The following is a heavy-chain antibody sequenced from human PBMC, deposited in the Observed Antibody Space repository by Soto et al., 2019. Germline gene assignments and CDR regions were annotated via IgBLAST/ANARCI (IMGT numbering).Heavy chain of an antibody. D-gene: IGHD2-2*01. CDR2: ISWDGGSK. Sequence: EVQLVESGGVVVQPGGSLRLSCAASGFTFDDYTMHWVRQAPGKGLEWVSLISWDGGSKYYADSVKGRFTISRDNSKNSLNLQMNSLRTEDTALYYCAKDLYCISTSCYGGEYYYGMDVWGQGTTVTVSS. J-gene: IGHJ6*02. CDR3: AKDLYCISTSCYGGEYYYGMDV. V-gene: IGHV3-43*01. CDR1: GFTFDDYT.